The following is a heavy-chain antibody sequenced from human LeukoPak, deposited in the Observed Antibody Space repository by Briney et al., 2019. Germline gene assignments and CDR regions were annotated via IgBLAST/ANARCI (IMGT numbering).Heavy chain of an antibody. CDR2: NSGGGGST. V-gene: IGHV3-23*01. Sequence: GGSLRLSCSASGFTFSSYAMSWIRHAPGKGLEWVSANSGGGGSTYYADSVKGRFTIATDNSTNTLYLQMSRLRAEDTAVYYCAKSTCSSTSCYQGEVYYYYMDVWGKGTTVTVSS. CDR1: GFTFSSYA. J-gene: IGHJ6*03. CDR3: AKSTCSSTSCYQGEVYYYYMDV. D-gene: IGHD2-2*01.